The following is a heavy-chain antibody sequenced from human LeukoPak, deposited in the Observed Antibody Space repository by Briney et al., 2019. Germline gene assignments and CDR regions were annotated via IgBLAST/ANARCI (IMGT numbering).Heavy chain of an antibody. J-gene: IGHJ3*02. CDR3: ASDTVTTRGAFDI. D-gene: IGHD4-17*01. Sequence: SETLSLTCAVYGGSFSGYYWSWIRQPPGKGLEWIGEINHSGSTNYNPSLKSRVTISVDTSKNQFSLKLSSVTAADTAVYYCASDTVTTRGAFDIWGQGTMVTVSS. V-gene: IGHV4-34*01. CDR1: GGSFSGYY. CDR2: INHSGST.